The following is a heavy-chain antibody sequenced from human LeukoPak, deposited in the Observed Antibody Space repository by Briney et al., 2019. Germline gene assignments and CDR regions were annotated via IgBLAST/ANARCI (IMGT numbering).Heavy chain of an antibody. CDR2: IRYDGSNK. CDR1: GFTFSSYG. V-gene: IGHV3-30*02. CDR3: ARDAGNYDILTGYYLHAFDI. D-gene: IGHD3-9*01. J-gene: IGHJ3*02. Sequence: GGSLRLSCAASGFTFSSYGMHWVRQAPGKGLEWVAFIRYDGSNKYYADSVKGRFTISRDNAKNSLYLQMNSLRAEDTAVYYCARDAGNYDILTGYYLHAFDIWGQGTMVTVSS.